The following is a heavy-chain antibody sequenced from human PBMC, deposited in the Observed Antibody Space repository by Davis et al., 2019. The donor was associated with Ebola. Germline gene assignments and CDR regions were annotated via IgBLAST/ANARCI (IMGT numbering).Heavy chain of an antibody. J-gene: IGHJ5*02. D-gene: IGHD3-10*01. Sequence: ASVTVSCKASGYTFTSYYMHCVRQAPGQGLEGMGIINPSGGNTSYAQKFQGRVTMTRDTSTSTVYMELSSLRSEDTAVYYCARTMVWGVIITGPFDPWGQGTLVTVSS. CDR3: ARTMVWGVIITGPFDP. CDR1: GYTFTSYY. CDR2: INPSGGNT. V-gene: IGHV1-46*01.